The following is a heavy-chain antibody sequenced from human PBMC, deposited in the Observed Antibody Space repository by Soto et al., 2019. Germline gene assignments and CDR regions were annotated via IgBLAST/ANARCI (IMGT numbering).Heavy chain of an antibody. CDR2: INHSRST. CDR3: ARGGFGFLYSGMDV. J-gene: IGHJ6*02. V-gene: IGHV4-34*01. Sequence: SETLSLTCAVYGGSFSGYYWSWIRQPPGKGLEWIGEINHSRSTNYNPSLKSRGTISVDTSQNKFSLKLSSVTAADTAVYYCARGGFGFLYSGMDVWGQGTTVTVSS. D-gene: IGHD3-10*01. CDR1: GGSFSGYY.